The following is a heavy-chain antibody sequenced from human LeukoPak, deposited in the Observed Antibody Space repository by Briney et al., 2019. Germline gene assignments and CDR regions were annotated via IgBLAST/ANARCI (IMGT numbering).Heavy chain of an antibody. CDR3: ASVLSGIAVAGSFDP. Sequence: SVKVSCKASGGTFSSYAIIWVRQAPGQGLEWMGRIIPILGIANYAQKFQGRVTITADKSTSTAYMELSSLRSEDTAVYYCASVLSGIAVAGSFDPWGQGTLVTVSS. CDR2: IIPILGIA. CDR1: GGTFSSYA. D-gene: IGHD6-19*01. V-gene: IGHV1-69*04. J-gene: IGHJ5*02.